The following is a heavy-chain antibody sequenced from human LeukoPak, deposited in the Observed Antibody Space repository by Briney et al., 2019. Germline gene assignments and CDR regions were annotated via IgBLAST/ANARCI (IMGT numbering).Heavy chain of an antibody. D-gene: IGHD3-10*01. V-gene: IGHV4-4*07. CDR1: SGSFRTYY. CDR3: ARDLGYGSGSFFDY. J-gene: IGHJ4*02. CDR2: IYTSGST. Sequence: SETLSLTCTVSSGSFRTYYWSWIRQPAGKGLEWIGRIYTSGSTNYNPSLKSRVTISVDTSKNQFSLKLSSVTAADTAVYYCARDLGYGSGSFFDYWGQGTLVTVSS.